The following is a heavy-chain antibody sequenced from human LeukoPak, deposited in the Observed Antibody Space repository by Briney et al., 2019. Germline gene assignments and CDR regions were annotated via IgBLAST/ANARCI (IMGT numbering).Heavy chain of an antibody. Sequence: ASVKVSCKASGYTFTGYYVHWVRQAPGQGLAWMGWINPNGGATHPAQEFQGRVTMTRDTSISTAYMELSRLRSDDTAVYYCARAVNLDAFDIWGQGTMVTVSS. J-gene: IGHJ3*02. CDR1: GYTFTGYY. V-gene: IGHV1-2*02. CDR3: ARAVNLDAFDI. D-gene: IGHD2/OR15-2a*01. CDR2: INPNGGAT.